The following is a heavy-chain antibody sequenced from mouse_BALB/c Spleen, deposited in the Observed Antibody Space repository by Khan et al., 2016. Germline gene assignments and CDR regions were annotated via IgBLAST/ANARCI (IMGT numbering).Heavy chain of an antibody. J-gene: IGHJ3*01. Sequence: QVQLKESGPGLVAPSQSLSITCTVSGFSLTAFGVNWVRQPPGKGLEWLGMIWGDGSTDYNSALKSRLSITKDNSKSQLFLKMNSLQTDDTARYYCASYYDFDGGCAYWGQGTLVTVSA. CDR2: IWGDGST. CDR1: GFSLTAFG. CDR3: ASYYDFDGGCAY. V-gene: IGHV2-6-7*01. D-gene: IGHD2-4*01.